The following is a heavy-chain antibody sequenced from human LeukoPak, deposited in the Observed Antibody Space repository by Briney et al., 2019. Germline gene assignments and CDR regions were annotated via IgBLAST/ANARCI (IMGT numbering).Heavy chain of an antibody. V-gene: IGHV3-11*04. Sequence: GGSLRLSCAASGFTFSDYYMSWIRQAPGKGLEWVSYISSSGSTIYYADSVKGRFTISRDNAKNSLYLQMNSLRAEDTAVYYCARDGDIAAAGTDAFDIWGQGTMVTVSS. CDR3: ARDGDIAAAGTDAFDI. CDR1: GFTFSDYY. CDR2: ISSSGSTI. J-gene: IGHJ3*02. D-gene: IGHD6-13*01.